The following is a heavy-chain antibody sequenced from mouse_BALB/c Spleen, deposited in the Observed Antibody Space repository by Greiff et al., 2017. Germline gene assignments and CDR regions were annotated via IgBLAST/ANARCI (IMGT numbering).Heavy chain of an antibody. CDR3: ARVGTAYYSPWYAY. Sequence: VQLQESGAELARPGASVKMSCKASGYTFTSYTMHWVKQRPGQGLEWIGYINPSSGYNNYNQKFKDKATLTADKSSSTAYMQLSSLTSEDSAVYYCARVGTAYYSPWYAYWGQGTLVTVSA. CDR1: GYTFTSYT. V-gene: IGHV1-4*01. J-gene: IGHJ3*01. D-gene: IGHD2-12*01. CDR2: INPSSGYN.